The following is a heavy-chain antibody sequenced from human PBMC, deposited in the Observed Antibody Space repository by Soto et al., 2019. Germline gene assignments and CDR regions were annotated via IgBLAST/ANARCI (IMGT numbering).Heavy chain of an antibody. D-gene: IGHD1-26*01. CDR3: ATDSRNVGIGYFDS. Sequence: EVKVIESGGDLIEPGGSLRLSCAASGFKVGSSYVTWVRQAPGEGLEWVSVIVSGGSTHYADSVTGRFTVSSDVSNNTVYLHMSSLRAEDTDVYFCATDSRNVGIGYFDSWGLGTLVTVSS. J-gene: IGHJ4*02. CDR1: GFKVGSSY. V-gene: IGHV3-53*01. CDR2: IVSGGST.